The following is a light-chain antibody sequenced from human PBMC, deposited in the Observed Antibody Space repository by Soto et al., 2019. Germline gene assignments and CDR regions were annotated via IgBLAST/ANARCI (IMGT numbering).Light chain of an antibody. CDR3: QPYYTYWT. J-gene: IGKJ1*01. CDR1: QSISSW. CDR2: KAS. V-gene: IGKV1-5*03. Sequence: DIQMTQSPSTLSASIGDRVIITCRASQSISSWLAWYQQKPGKAPKLLIYKASSLESGVPTRFSSSGSGTEFTLTITSLQPDDVDTYYCQPYYTYWTFGQGTKVEI.